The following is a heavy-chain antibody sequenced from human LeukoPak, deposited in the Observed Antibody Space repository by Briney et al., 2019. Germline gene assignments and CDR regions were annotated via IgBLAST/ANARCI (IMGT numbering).Heavy chain of an antibody. CDR3: AAETGSHDAFDI. D-gene: IGHD1-26*01. CDR1: GDSISDYY. Sequence: PSETLSLTCTVSGDSISDYYWSWIRQPAGKGLEWIGRIYTSGSTNYNPSLKSRVTMSVDTSKNQFSLKLSSVTAADTAVYYCAAETGSHDAFDIWGQGTMVTVSS. J-gene: IGHJ3*02. V-gene: IGHV4-4*07. CDR2: IYTSGST.